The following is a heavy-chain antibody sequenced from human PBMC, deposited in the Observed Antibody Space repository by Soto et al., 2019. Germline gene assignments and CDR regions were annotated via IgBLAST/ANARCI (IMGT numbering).Heavy chain of an antibody. D-gene: IGHD6-19*01. Sequence: EVQLVESGGGLVQPGGSLRLSCAASGFTFSSYSMNWVRRAPGKGLEWVSYISSSSSTIYYADSVKGRFTISRDNAKNSLYLQMNSLRAEDTAVYYCARAEATKQWLVAYYFDYWGQGTLVTVSS. CDR3: ARAEATKQWLVAYYFDY. CDR2: ISSSSSTI. CDR1: GFTFSSYS. V-gene: IGHV3-48*01. J-gene: IGHJ4*02.